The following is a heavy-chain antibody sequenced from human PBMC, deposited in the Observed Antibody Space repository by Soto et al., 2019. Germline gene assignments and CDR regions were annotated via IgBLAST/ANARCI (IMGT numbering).Heavy chain of an antibody. CDR1: GGSFSGYY. V-gene: IGHV4-34*01. CDR2: INHSGST. Sequence: PSETLSLTCAVYGGSFSGYYWSWIRQPPGKGLEWIGEINHSGSTNYNPSLKSRVTISVDTSKNQFSLKLSSVTAADTAVYYCARGMAVAGTSHWSDPWGQGTLFTVSS. D-gene: IGHD6-19*01. CDR3: ARGMAVAGTSHWSDP. J-gene: IGHJ5*02.